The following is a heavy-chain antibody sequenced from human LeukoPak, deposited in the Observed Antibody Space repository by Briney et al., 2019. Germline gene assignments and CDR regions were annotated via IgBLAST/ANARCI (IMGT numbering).Heavy chain of an antibody. CDR3: ARTQHGAAGI. CDR1: GGSISSSSYY. D-gene: IGHD6-13*01. V-gene: IGHV4-39*07. Sequence: PSETLSLTCTVSGGSISSSSYYWGWIRQPPGKGLEWIGSIYYSGSTYYNPSLKSRVTISVDTSKNQFSLKLSSATAADTAVYYCARTQHGAAGIWGQGTLVTVSS. CDR2: IYYSGST. J-gene: IGHJ4*02.